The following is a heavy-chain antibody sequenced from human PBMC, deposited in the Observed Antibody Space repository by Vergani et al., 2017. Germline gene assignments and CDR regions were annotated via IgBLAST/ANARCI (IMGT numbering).Heavy chain of an antibody. CDR1: GFTFSSYG. J-gene: IGHJ4*02. V-gene: IGHV3-33*01. CDR3: ARDRGYYDSSGYYSS. D-gene: IGHD3-22*01. Sequence: QVQLVESGGGVVQPGRSLRLSCAASGFTFSSYGMHWVRQAPGKGLEWVAVIWYDGSNKYYADSVKGRFTISRDNSKNTLYLQMNSLRAEDKAVYYCARDRGYYDSSGYYSSWGQGTLGTVSS. CDR2: IWYDGSNK.